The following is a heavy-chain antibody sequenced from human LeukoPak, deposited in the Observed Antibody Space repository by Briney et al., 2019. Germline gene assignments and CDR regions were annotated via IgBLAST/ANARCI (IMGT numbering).Heavy chain of an antibody. J-gene: IGHJ4*02. CDR2: IYYSGST. CDR3: ARFGYSSGWYPGY. V-gene: IGHV4-39*01. D-gene: IGHD6-19*01. CDR1: GGSISSSSYY. Sequence: PSETLSLTCTVSGGSISSSSYYWGWIRQPPGKGLEWFGSIYYSGSTYYNPSLKSRVTISVDTSKNQFSLKLSSVTAADTAVYYCARFGYSSGWYPGYWGQGTLVTVSS.